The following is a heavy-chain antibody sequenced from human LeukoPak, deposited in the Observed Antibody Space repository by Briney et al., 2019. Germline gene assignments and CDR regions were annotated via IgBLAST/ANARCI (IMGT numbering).Heavy chain of an antibody. V-gene: IGHV4-31*03. CDR1: GGSISSGDYY. CDR3: ARGPTTVTPSSSDFDY. D-gene: IGHD4-17*01. Sequence: SETLSLTCTVSGGSISSGDYYWSWIRQHPEKGLEWIAYIYYSWSTYYNPSLRSRVSMSVDTSKNQFSLKLNSVTAADTAVYYCARGPTTVTPSSSDFDYWGQGTLVTVSS. J-gene: IGHJ4*02. CDR2: IYYSWST.